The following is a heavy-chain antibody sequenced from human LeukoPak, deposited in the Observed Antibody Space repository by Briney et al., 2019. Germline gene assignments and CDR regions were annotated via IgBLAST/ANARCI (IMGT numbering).Heavy chain of an antibody. Sequence: SGTLSLTCAVSGGSISSSNWWSWVRQPPGKGLEWIGEIYHSGSTNYNPSLKSRVTISVDKSKNQFSPKLSSVTAADTAVYYCARDHLGVMGHWFDPWGQGTLVTVSS. V-gene: IGHV4-4*02. D-gene: IGHD3-16*01. J-gene: IGHJ5*02. CDR1: GGSISSSNW. CDR2: IYHSGST. CDR3: ARDHLGVMGHWFDP.